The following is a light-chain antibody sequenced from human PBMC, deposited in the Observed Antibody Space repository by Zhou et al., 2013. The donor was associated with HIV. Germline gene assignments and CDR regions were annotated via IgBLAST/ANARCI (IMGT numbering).Light chain of an antibody. CDR3: QQGHSTPRT. Sequence: DIQMTQSPSSLSASVGDRVTISCRATQNIRNSLNWYQQKVGQAPKLLIYTASILQSGVPSRFSGSGSGTRFTLSINGLQRQDFATYYCQQGHSTPRTFGQGTKLEIK. CDR2: TAS. CDR1: QNIRNS. V-gene: IGKV1-39*01. J-gene: IGKJ2*02.